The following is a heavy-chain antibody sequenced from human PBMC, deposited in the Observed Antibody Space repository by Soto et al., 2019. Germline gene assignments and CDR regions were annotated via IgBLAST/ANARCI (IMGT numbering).Heavy chain of an antibody. CDR2: VSIGGST. Sequence: DVQLLESGGGLVQPEGSLRLSCAASGFTFSSYAMGWVRQGPGKGLEWVAVVSIGGSTYYADSVRGRFTISRDNSKNTLSLQINSLTAEDTAVYFCAKRRGAGGHFDYWGQGALVTVSS. J-gene: IGHJ4*02. D-gene: IGHD2-15*01. V-gene: IGHV3-23*01. CDR3: AKRRGAGGHFDY. CDR1: GFTFSSYA.